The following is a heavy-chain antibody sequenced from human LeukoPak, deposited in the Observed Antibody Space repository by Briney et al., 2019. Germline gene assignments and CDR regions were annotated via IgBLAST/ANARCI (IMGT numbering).Heavy chain of an antibody. CDR3: ARGYHGVPAAMLGAFDI. CDR2: ISYDGSNK. Sequence: PGGSLRLSCAASGFTFSSYAMHWVRQAPGKGLEWVAVISYDGSNKYYADSVKGRFTISRDNSKNTLYLQMNSLRAEDTAVYYCARGYHGVPAAMLGAFDIWGQGTMVTVSS. CDR1: GFTFSSYA. D-gene: IGHD2-2*01. V-gene: IGHV3-30-3*01. J-gene: IGHJ3*02.